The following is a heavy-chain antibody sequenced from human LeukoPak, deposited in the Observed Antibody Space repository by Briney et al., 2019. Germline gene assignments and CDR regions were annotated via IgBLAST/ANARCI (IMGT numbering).Heavy chain of an antibody. CDR3: ARERYDYVWGSYRFNWFDP. Sequence: PSQTLSLTCAVSGGSISSGGYSWSWIRQPPGKGLEWIGYIYHSGSTYYNPSLKSRVTISVDRSKNQFSLKLSSVTAADTAVYYCARERYDYVWGSYRFNWFDPWGQGTLVTVSS. J-gene: IGHJ5*02. CDR1: GGSISSGGYS. V-gene: IGHV4-30-2*01. D-gene: IGHD3-16*02. CDR2: IYHSGST.